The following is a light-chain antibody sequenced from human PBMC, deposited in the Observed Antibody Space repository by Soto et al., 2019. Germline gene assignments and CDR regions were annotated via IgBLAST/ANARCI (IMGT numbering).Light chain of an antibody. J-gene: IGKJ5*01. V-gene: IGKV3-15*01. Sequence: EILMTQSPVTLSVSPGERATLSCRASQSVSSNLAWYQQKPGQAPSLLIYGAFTRATGIPARFSGTGSGTEFTLTISSLQSADFALYYCQQYNNWPPITFGQGTRLEI. CDR2: GAF. CDR3: QQYNNWPPIT. CDR1: QSVSSN.